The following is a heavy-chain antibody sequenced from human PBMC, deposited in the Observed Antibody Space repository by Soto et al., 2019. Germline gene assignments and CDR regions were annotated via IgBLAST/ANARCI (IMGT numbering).Heavy chain of an antibody. D-gene: IGHD3-3*01. V-gene: IGHV3-73*01. J-gene: IGHJ6*03. Sequence: GRSLRLSCAACGFTSSGSAMHWVRQAYGKGLELVGRIRSKGNNYATAYGASLKGRFTISRDDSKNTAYLQMNSLNTEDTAVYYCSRQASDFWSGKPQYYMDVWGKGTTVTVSS. CDR2: IRSKGNNYAT. CDR3: SRQASDFWSGKPQYYMDV. CDR1: GFTSSGSA.